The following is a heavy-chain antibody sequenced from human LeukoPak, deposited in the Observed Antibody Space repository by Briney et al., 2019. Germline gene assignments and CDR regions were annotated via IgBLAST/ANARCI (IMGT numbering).Heavy chain of an antibody. D-gene: IGHD4-17*01. CDR2: LYSGGGT. CDR1: GFTVSTNY. CDR3: ARDDYGDYRINFQH. Sequence: GGSLRLSCAASGFTVSTNYMSWVRQAPGKGLEWVSFLYSGGGTFYADSVKGRFTISRDNAKNTLYLQLNSLRAEDTAVYYCARDDYGDYRINFQHWGQGTLVTVSS. J-gene: IGHJ1*01. V-gene: IGHV3-53*01.